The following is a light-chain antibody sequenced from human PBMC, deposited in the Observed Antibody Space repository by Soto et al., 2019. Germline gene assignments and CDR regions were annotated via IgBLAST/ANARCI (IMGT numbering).Light chain of an antibody. J-gene: IGKJ5*01. Sequence: EIVLTQSPATLSLSPGERATLSCRASQNVRGYLAWYQRKPGQAPRLLMYDASTRATGIPDRFSGSGSGTDFTLTISRLEPEDFAVYYCQQYGNSPITFGQGTRLEI. CDR3: QQYGNSPIT. CDR1: QNVRGY. V-gene: IGKV3-20*01. CDR2: DAS.